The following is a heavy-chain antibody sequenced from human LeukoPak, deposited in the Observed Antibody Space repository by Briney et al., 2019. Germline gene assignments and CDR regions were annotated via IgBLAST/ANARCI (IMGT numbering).Heavy chain of an antibody. V-gene: IGHV3-23*01. CDR1: GFTFSNYG. CDR3: AKYSPYDILTGSAYYFDY. CDR2: ISGSGDST. J-gene: IGHJ4*02. D-gene: IGHD3-9*01. Sequence: GGTLRLSCAASGFTFSNYGMTWVRQAPGRGLEWVSAISGSGDSTYYADSVKGRFTISRDNSKNTLYLQMNSLRAEDTALYYCAKYSPYDILTGSAYYFDYWGQGTLVTVSS.